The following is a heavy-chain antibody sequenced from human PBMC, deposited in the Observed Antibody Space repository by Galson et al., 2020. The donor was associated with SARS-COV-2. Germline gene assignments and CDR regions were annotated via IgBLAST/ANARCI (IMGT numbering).Heavy chain of an antibody. J-gene: IGHJ4*02. D-gene: IGHD5-18*01. V-gene: IGHV3-23*01. Sequence: GGSLRLSCAASGFTFSNYAMNWVRQAPGKGLECVSTISGSGGRTSYADSVKGRFTISRDNSKNTLYLQMNSLRAEDTAVYYCAKDESEYNYAKGGADYWGPGTLVTVSS. CDR1: GFTFSNYA. CDR2: ISGSGGRT. CDR3: AKDESEYNYAKGGADY.